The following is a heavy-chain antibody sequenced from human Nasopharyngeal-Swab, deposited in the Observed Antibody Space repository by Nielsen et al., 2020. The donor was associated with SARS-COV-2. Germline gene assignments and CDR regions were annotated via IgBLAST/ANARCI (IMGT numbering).Heavy chain of an antibody. V-gene: IGHV3-23*01. Sequence: WIRQPPGKGLEWVSSISGSGGDTYYTDSVKGRFTVSRDSSRSTLYLQMNSLRVEDTAVYYCARVKVRRSGWFLVDYYYMDVWGKGTTVTVSS. CDR2: ISGSGGDT. J-gene: IGHJ6*03. CDR3: ARVKVRRSGWFLVDYYYMDV. D-gene: IGHD6-19*01.